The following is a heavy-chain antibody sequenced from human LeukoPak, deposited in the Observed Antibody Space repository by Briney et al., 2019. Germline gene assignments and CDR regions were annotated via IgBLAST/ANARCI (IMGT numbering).Heavy chain of an antibody. D-gene: IGHD6-19*01. CDR3: AKDLKQWLVPFDY. J-gene: IGHJ4*02. CDR2: IRYDGSNK. V-gene: IGHV3-30*02. CDR1: GFTFSSYG. Sequence: GGSRRLSCAASGFTFSSYGMHWIRQAPGKGREWVAFIRYDGSNKYYADSVKGRFTISRDNSKNTLYLQMNSLRAEDTAVYYCAKDLKQWLVPFDYWGQGTLVTVSS.